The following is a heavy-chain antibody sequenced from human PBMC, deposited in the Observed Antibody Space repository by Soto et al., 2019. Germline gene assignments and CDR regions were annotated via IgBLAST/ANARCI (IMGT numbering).Heavy chain of an antibody. V-gene: IGHV1-69*13. CDR1: GGTFSSYA. CDR2: IIPIFGTA. Sequence: ASVKVSCKASGGTFSSYAISWVRQAPGQGLEWMGGIIPIFGTANYAQKFQGRVTIAADESTSTAYMELSSLRSEDTAVYYCASADCISTSCYYDYWGQGTLVTVSS. CDR3: ASADCISTSCYYDY. J-gene: IGHJ4*02. D-gene: IGHD2-2*01.